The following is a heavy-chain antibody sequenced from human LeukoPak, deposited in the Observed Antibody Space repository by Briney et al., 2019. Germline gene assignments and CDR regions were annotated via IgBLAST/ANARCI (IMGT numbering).Heavy chain of an antibody. V-gene: IGHV3-30*02. CDR1: EFIFSTYD. CDR3: AKGLKSFWSGFDN. D-gene: IGHD3-3*01. CDR2: IRYDGSKK. J-gene: IGHJ4*02. Sequence: GGSLRLSCAASEFIFSTYDMHWVRQAPGKGLEWVAFIRYDGSKKYYADSVKGRFTISRDNSKNTLYMQLNSLRGEDTAVYFCAKGLKSFWSGFDNWGQGTLVTVSS.